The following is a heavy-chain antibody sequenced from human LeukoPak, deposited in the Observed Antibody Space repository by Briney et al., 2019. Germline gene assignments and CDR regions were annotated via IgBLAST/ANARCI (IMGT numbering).Heavy chain of an antibody. Sequence: VASVKVSCKASGYTFSGYFIHWVRQAAGQRLEWMGRINADSGGPEYPPNFQGRVTMTRDKSTSSASMELSRLTSDDTAVYYCARDLSSTPNWEFDYWGQGTLVTVFS. D-gene: IGHD7-27*01. CDR2: INADSGGP. CDR3: ARDLSSTPNWEFDY. V-gene: IGHV1-2*06. J-gene: IGHJ4*02. CDR1: GYTFSGYF.